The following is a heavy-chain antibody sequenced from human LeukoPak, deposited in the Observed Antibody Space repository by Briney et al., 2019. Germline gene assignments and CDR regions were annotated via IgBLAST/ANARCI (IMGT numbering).Heavy chain of an antibody. V-gene: IGHV3-21*01. CDR3: ASRTAMVTTDAFDI. Sequence: GGSLRLSCAASGFTFSSSSMNWVRQAPGKGLEWVSSISSSSSYIYYADSLKGRFTISRDNAKNSLYLQMNSLRAEDTGVYYCASRTAMVTTDAFDIWGQGTMVTVSS. J-gene: IGHJ3*02. CDR1: GFTFSSSS. D-gene: IGHD5-18*01. CDR2: ISSSSSYI.